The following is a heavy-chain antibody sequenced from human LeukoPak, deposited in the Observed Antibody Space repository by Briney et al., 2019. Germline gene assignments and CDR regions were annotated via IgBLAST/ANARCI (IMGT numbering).Heavy chain of an antibody. CDR2: MNPNSGNT. D-gene: IGHD4-17*01. Sequence: ASVKLSCKASGYTFTSYDIHWVRQAPGQGLEWMGWMNPNSGNTGYAQQFQGRVTMNRNTSISKAYMELSSLRSEDTAVYYCARGPIVDYGDYSPFDYWGQGTLVTVSS. V-gene: IGHV1-8*01. J-gene: IGHJ4*02. CDR1: GYTFTSYD. CDR3: ARGPIVDYGDYSPFDY.